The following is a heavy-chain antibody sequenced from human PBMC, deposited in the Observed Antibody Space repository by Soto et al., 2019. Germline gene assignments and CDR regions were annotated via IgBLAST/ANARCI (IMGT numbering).Heavy chain of an antibody. Sequence: SETLSLTCTVSGGSVSSGNYYWNWIRQSPGRGLEWIGYIYYSGSTNYNPSLKSRVSISVDTSKNQFSLRLSSVTAADTAVYYCASWYSSGWSNFDFWGQGTLVTVSS. CDR2: IYYSGST. CDR1: GGSVSSGNYY. CDR3: ASWYSSGWSNFDF. J-gene: IGHJ4*02. D-gene: IGHD6-13*01. V-gene: IGHV4-61*01.